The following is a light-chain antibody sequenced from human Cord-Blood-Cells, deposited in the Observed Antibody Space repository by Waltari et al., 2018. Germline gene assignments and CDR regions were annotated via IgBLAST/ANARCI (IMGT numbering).Light chain of an antibody. CDR2: GAS. CDR1: QSVSSSY. Sequence: EIVLTQSPGTLSLSPGERATLSCRASQSVSSSYLAWYQHKPGQAPRLLIYGASSRATGSPDRFSGSGSGTDFTLTISRLEPEDFAVYYCQQYGSSPLLTFGGGTKVEIK. CDR3: QQYGSSPLLT. J-gene: IGKJ4*01. V-gene: IGKV3-20*01.